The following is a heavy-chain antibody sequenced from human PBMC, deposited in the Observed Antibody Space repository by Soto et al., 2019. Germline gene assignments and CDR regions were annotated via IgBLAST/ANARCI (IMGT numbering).Heavy chain of an antibody. D-gene: IGHD1-7*01. V-gene: IGHV1-24*01. CDR3: ATDPWAEGITGTPNWFDP. CDR2: FDPEDGET. CDR1: GYTLTELS. J-gene: IGHJ5*02. Sequence: VKVSCKVSGYTLTELSMHWVRQAPGKGLEWMGGFDPEDGETIYAQKFQGRVTMTEDTSTDTAYMELSSLRSEDTAVYYYATDPWAEGITGTPNWFDPWGQGTLVTVSS.